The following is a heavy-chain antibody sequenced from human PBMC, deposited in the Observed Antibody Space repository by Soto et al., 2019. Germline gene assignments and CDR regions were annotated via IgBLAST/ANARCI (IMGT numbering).Heavy chain of an antibody. CDR3: ARGVDIAAAGVYYYYGMDV. Sequence: SETLSLTCTVSGGSISSGGYYWSWIRQHPGKGLEWIGYIYYSGSTYYNPSLKSRVTISVDTSKNQFSLKLSSVTAADTAVYYCARGVDIAAAGVYYYYGMDVWGQGTTVTVSS. D-gene: IGHD6-13*01. J-gene: IGHJ6*02. CDR1: GGSISSGGYY. CDR2: IYYSGST. V-gene: IGHV4-31*03.